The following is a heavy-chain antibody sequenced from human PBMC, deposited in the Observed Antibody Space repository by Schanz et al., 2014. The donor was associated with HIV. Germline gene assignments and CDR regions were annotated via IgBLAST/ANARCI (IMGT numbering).Heavy chain of an antibody. CDR2: ISHDGSNK. V-gene: IGHV3-30*03. J-gene: IGHJ4*02. D-gene: IGHD2-2*01. CDR3: ARSQKGTSCCSPLDF. Sequence: QVQLVEAGGGMVLPGTSLRLSCAASGGTFSAHAFHWVRQAPGRGLGWVALISHDGSNKYYADSVKGRFTVSRDNSKNRVFLQMNSLSTEDAAVYHCARSQKGTSCCSPLDFWGQGTPVTV. CDR1: GGTFSAHA.